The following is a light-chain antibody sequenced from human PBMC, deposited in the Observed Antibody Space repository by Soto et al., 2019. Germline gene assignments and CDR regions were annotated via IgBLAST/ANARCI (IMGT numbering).Light chain of an antibody. CDR2: DAS. Sequence: EIVLTQSPATLSLSPGERATLSCRASQSVSSYLAWYQQKPGQAPRLLIYDASNRATGIPARFSGSGSGTDFTLTISSLEPEDFAVYYCQQRSNWLRGFTFDPGTKVDIK. CDR1: QSVSSY. CDR3: QQRSNWLRGFT. V-gene: IGKV3-11*01. J-gene: IGKJ3*01.